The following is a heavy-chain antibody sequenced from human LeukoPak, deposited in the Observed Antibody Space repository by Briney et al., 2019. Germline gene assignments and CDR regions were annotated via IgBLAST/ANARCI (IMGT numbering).Heavy chain of an antibody. D-gene: IGHD5-24*01. CDR3: AREPQGSYNQFDY. V-gene: IGHV3-30-3*01. Sequence: GGSLRLSCAASGFTFSSYAMHWVRRAPGKGLEWVAVISYDGSNKYYADSVKGRFTISRDNSKNTLYLQMNSLRAEDTAVYYCAREPQGSYNQFDYWGQGTLVTVSS. CDR2: ISYDGSNK. J-gene: IGHJ4*02. CDR1: GFTFSSYA.